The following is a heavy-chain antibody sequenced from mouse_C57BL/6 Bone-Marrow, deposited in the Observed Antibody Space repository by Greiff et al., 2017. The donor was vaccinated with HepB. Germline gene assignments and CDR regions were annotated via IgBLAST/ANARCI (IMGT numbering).Heavy chain of an antibody. V-gene: IGHV1-85*01. CDR3: ARGYYGSSLSYWYFDV. CDR1: GYTFTSYD. CDR2: IYPRDGST. J-gene: IGHJ1*03. Sequence: QVQLKQSGPELVKPGASVKLSCKASGYTFTSYDINWVKQRPGQGLEWIGWIYPRDGSTKYNEKFKGKATLTVDTSSSTAYMELHSLTSEDSAVYFCARGYYGSSLSYWYFDVWGTGTTVTVSS. D-gene: IGHD1-1*01.